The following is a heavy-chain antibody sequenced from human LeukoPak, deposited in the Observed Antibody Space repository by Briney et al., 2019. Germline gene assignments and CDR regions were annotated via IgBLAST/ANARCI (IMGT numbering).Heavy chain of an antibody. Sequence: ASVKVSCKASGYTFTSYGISWVRQAPGQGLEWMGWISAYNGNTNYAQKLQGRVTMTTDTCTSTAYMELRSLRSDDTAVYYCAREHDSSWYESTWGFDAWGQGTLVTVSS. D-gene: IGHD6-13*01. J-gene: IGHJ5*02. CDR3: AREHDSSWYESTWGFDA. CDR1: GYTFTSYG. CDR2: ISAYNGNT. V-gene: IGHV1-18*01.